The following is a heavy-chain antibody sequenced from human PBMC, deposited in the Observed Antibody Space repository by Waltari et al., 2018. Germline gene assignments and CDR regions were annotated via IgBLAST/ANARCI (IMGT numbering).Heavy chain of an antibody. J-gene: IGHJ2*01. Sequence: EVHLVESGGGLIQTGGSLRLPCAASGFTVSSNYMNWVRQAPGKGLEWVSVISSIGRTYYADSVKGRFTISRDNSKNTIYVQMDSLRGEDTAVYYCARGGCSGGSCYWYFDLWGRGTLVAVSS. CDR1: GFTVSSNY. V-gene: IGHV3-53*01. CDR2: ISSIGRT. CDR3: ARGGCSGGSCYWYFDL. D-gene: IGHD2-15*01.